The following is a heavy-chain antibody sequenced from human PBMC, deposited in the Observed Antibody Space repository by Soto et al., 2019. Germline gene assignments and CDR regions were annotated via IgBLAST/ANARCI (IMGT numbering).Heavy chain of an antibody. D-gene: IGHD3-9*01. V-gene: IGHV1-18*01. CDR1: GYTFTSYG. Sequence: ASVKVSCKASGYTFTSYGISWVRQAPGQGLEWMGWISAYNGNTNYAQKLQGRVTMTTDTSTSTAYMELRSLRSDDTAVYYCARSRYYDILTGYSTLSWFDPWGQG. CDR3: ARSRYYDILTGYSTLSWFDP. CDR2: ISAYNGNT. J-gene: IGHJ5*02.